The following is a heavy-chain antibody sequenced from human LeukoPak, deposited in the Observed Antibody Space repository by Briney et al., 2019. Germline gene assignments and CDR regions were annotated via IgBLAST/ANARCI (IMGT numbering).Heavy chain of an antibody. Sequence: GGSLRLSCAASGFTLNTYEMNWVRQAPGKGLEWVAYISTSGSIIYYADSVKGRFTISRDNANLYLQMNSLRADDTAVYYCARDSGGYSYGYVYSYYYYIDVWGKGTPVTIPS. J-gene: IGHJ6*03. V-gene: IGHV3-48*03. CDR1: GFTLNTYE. CDR2: ISTSGSII. D-gene: IGHD5-18*01. CDR3: ARDSGGYSYGYVYSYYYYIDV.